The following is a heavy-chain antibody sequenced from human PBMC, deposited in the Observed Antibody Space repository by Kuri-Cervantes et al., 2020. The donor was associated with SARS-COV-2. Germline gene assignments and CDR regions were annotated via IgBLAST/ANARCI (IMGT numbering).Heavy chain of an antibody. CDR1: GGSISSSNW. Sequence: SETLSLTCAVSGGSISSSNWWSWVRQPPGKGLEWIGEIYHSGSTNYNPSLKSRVTMSVDKSKNQFSLKLSSVTAADTAVYYCARHFSWGSGEKYYDILTRPDYGMDVWGQGTTVTVSS. V-gene: IGHV4-4*02. J-gene: IGHJ6*02. D-gene: IGHD3-9*01. CDR3: ARHFSWGSGEKYYDILTRPDYGMDV. CDR2: IYHSGST.